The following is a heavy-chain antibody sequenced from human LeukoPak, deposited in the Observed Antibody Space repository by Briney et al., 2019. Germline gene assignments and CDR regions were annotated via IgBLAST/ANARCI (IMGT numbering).Heavy chain of an antibody. Sequence: PSETLSLTCTVSGYSITSAYYWGWIRQPPGKGLEWIGSFFLKGSTYYNPSLKSRVTISVDTSKNQFSLKLSSVTAADTAVYYCATTTIRLGYWGQGTLVTVSS. J-gene: IGHJ4*02. V-gene: IGHV4-38-2*02. CDR1: GYSITSAYY. CDR2: FFLKGST. D-gene: IGHD1-26*01. CDR3: ATTTIRLGY.